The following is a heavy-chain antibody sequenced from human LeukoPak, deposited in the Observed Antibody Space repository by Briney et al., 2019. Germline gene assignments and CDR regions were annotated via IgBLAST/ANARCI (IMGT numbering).Heavy chain of an antibody. Sequence: GGSLRLSCAASGFTFSSSAMSWVRQAPGKGLEWVSAISGSGGTTSYADSVKGRFTISRDNSKNTLYLQMNSLRGEDTAVYYCAAGRYYCDSGARGTLVTVSS. CDR3: AAGRYYCDS. J-gene: IGHJ4*02. D-gene: IGHD3-10*01. V-gene: IGHV3-23*01. CDR2: ISGSGGTT. CDR1: GFTFSSSA.